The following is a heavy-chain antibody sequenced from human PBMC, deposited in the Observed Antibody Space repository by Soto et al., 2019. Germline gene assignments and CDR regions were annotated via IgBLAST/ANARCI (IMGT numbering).Heavy chain of an antibody. J-gene: IGHJ4*02. D-gene: IGHD3-10*01. CDR2: IYYSGST. CDR1: GGSISSYY. V-gene: IGHV4-59*08. CDR3: ARRERFYGSGSYYYWYYFDY. Sequence: PSETLSLTCTVSGGSISSYYWSWIRQPPGKGLEWIGYIYYSGSTNYNPSLKSRVTISVDTSKNQFSLKLSSVTAADTAVYYCARRERFYGSGSYYYWYYFDYWGQGTLVTVSS.